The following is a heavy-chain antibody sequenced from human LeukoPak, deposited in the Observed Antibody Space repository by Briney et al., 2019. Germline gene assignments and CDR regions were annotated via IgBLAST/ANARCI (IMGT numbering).Heavy chain of an antibody. CDR3: ARQAHYSDSGSWTGFDY. J-gene: IGHJ4*02. CDR1: RGSISSYY. Sequence: SETLSLACTVSRGSISSYYWSWIRQPPGKGLEWIGYTHFSGNTNYNPSLKSRVTMSVDTSKNQFSLKLSSVTAADTAVYYCARQAHYSDSGSWTGFDYRGQGTLVAVSS. D-gene: IGHD3-10*01. V-gene: IGHV4-59*08. CDR2: THFSGNT.